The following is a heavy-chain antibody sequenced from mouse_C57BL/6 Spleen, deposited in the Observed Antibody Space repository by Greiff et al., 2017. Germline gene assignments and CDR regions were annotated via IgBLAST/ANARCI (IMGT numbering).Heavy chain of an antibody. CDR1: GYAFTNYL. Sequence: VQLQQSGAELVRPGTSVKVSCKASGYAFTNYLIEWVKQRPGQGLEWIGVINPGSGGTNYNEKFKGKATLTADKSSSTAYMQLSSLTSEDSAVYFCGGEAGGGAMDYWGQGTSVTVSS. CDR3: GGEAGGGAMDY. J-gene: IGHJ4*01. V-gene: IGHV1-54*01. CDR2: INPGSGGT.